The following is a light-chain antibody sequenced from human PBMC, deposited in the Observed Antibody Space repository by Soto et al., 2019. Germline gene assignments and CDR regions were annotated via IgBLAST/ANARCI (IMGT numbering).Light chain of an antibody. CDR2: QVS. CDR1: SSDVGGYNY. J-gene: IGLJ2*01. V-gene: IGLV2-8*01. Sequence: HSALTQPPSASGSPGQSVTISCTGTSSDVGGYNYVSWYQQHPGKAPKLMIYQVSQRPSGVPDRFSGSKSGNTASLTVSGLQAEDEADYYCSSYAGSDSVLFGGGTKLTVL. CDR3: SSYAGSDSVL.